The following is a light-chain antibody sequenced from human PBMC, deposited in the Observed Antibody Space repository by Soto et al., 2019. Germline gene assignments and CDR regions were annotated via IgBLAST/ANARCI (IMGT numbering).Light chain of an antibody. J-gene: IGKJ1*01. V-gene: IGKV1-5*01. CDR1: QNINNW. CDR2: DAS. Sequence: DIPMTQSPSALSASVGDRVTITCRASQNINNWLAWYQQKAGKAPNLLISDASSLKSGVPSRFNGSGSGTKFTLTISSLQPDDFTTYYCQQYNNYSWGFGQGTKVEFK. CDR3: QQYNNYSWG.